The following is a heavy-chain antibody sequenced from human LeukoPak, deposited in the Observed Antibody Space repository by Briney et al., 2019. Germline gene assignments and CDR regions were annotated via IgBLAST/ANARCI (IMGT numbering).Heavy chain of an antibody. Sequence: PGGSLRLSCAASGFPLSSYAMSWVRQALGKGLEWVSATSSSDAGTYYADSVRGRFTISRDNSKNTLYLQMNSLRAEDTAVYYCAKEYLAYYDSSGYYRADAFDIWGQGTMVTVSS. D-gene: IGHD3-22*01. V-gene: IGHV3-23*01. J-gene: IGHJ3*02. CDR2: TSSSDAGT. CDR1: GFPLSSYA. CDR3: AKEYLAYYDSSGYYRADAFDI.